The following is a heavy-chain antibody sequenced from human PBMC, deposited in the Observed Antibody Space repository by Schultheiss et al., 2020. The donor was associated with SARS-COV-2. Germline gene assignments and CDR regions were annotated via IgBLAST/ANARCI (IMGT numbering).Heavy chain of an antibody. CDR3: ARSGFNWFDP. CDR1: GGSISSSSYY. V-gene: IGHV4-30-4*08. Sequence: SQTLSLTCTVSGGSISSSSYYWSWIRQPPGKGLEWIGYSYYYGSTYFNPSLKSRVTISVDMSKNQFSLKLNSMTAADTAVYYCARSGFNWFDPWGQGTLVTVSS. J-gene: IGHJ5*02. CDR2: SYYYGST. D-gene: IGHD7-27*01.